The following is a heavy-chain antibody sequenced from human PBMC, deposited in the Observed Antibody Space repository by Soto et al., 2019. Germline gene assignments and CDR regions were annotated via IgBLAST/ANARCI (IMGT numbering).Heavy chain of an antibody. J-gene: IGHJ6*02. D-gene: IGHD3-9*01. CDR3: ARDKGAYYDILTGYSHYYYYGMDV. Sequence: PWGSLRLSCAASGFTFSSYAMHWVRHAPGKGLEWVAVISYDGSNKYYADSVKGRFTISRDNSKNTLYLQMNSLRAEDTAVYYCARDKGAYYDILTGYSHYYYYGMDVWGQGSQVTFS. CDR2: ISYDGSNK. CDR1: GFTFSSYA. V-gene: IGHV3-30-3*01.